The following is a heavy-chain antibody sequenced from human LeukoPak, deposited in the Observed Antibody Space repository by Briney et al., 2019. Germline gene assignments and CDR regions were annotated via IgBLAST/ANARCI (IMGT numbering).Heavy chain of an antibody. CDR3: ASPRRYNWNYVEIYFDY. V-gene: IGHV1-18*01. D-gene: IGHD1-7*01. J-gene: IGHJ4*02. CDR1: GYTFTSYG. CDR2: ISAYNGNT. Sequence: ASVKVSCKASGYTFTSYGISWVRQAPGQGLEWMGWISAYNGNTNYAQKLQGRVTMTTDTSTSTAYMELSSLRSEDTAVYYCASPRRYNWNYVEIYFDYWGQGTLVTVSS.